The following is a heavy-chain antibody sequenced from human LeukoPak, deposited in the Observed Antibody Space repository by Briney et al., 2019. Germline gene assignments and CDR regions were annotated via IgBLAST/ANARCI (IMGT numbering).Heavy chain of an antibody. CDR3: ARRWYTGTYYYFDL. CDR1: GFTLSTHW. J-gene: IGHJ4*02. V-gene: IGHV3-74*01. CDR2: INGDGTTT. Sequence: GGSLRLSCSASGFTLSTHWMHWVRQAPGKGLVWVSRINGDGTTTSYADSVKGRFTISRVNAKSTLYLEMDSLRAEDTAIYYCARRWYTGTYYYFDLWGQGTLVTVSS. D-gene: IGHD1-26*01.